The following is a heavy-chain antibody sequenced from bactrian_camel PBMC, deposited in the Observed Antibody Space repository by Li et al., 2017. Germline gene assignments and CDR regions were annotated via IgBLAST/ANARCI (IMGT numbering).Heavy chain of an antibody. J-gene: IGHJ4*01. CDR1: GFTFSSYW. V-gene: IGHV3S1*01. D-gene: IGHD3*01. CDR3: ATDHDLRLRTVLGAKGTYNY. Sequence: HVQLVESGGGLVQPGGSLRLSCAASGFTFSSYWMYWVRQAPGKGHERISGINDGGTITYYEDSVKGRFTISRDNAKNTVHLQMNSLKSEDTALYYCATDHDLRLRTVLGAKGTYNYWGQGTQVTVS. CDR2: INDGGTIT.